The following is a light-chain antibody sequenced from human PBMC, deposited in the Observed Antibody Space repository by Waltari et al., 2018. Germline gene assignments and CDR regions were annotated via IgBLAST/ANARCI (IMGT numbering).Light chain of an antibody. J-gene: IGKJ2*01. CDR3: HQYNNGPPYN. CDR1: QSVTTH. V-gene: IGKV3-15*01. Sequence: EIVMTQSPATLSVSPGERAVLSCRASQSVTTHLAWYQQKPGQAPRLLIYGASTRATNIPARFSGSGSGTEFNLTISSLQSEDFAVYYCHQYNNGPPYNFGQGTKLEI. CDR2: GAS.